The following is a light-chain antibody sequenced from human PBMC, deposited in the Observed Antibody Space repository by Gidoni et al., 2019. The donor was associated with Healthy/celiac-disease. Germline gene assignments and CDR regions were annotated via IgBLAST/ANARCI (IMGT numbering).Light chain of an antibody. CDR1: SPNIGSNY. V-gene: IGLV1-47*01. CDR3: AAWDDGLSGPV. Sequence: QSVLTQPPSASGTPGQRVTISCSGSSPNIGSNYVYWYQQPPGTAPKLLIYRNNQRPSGVPARFSASKSGTSAPLAISGLRSEDEADYYCAAWDDGLSGPVFGGGTKLTVL. CDR2: RNN. J-gene: IGLJ2*01.